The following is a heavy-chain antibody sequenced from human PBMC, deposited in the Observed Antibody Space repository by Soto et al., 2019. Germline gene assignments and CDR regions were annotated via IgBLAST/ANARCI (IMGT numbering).Heavy chain of an antibody. CDR3: ARGYFSDWSDYFDF. J-gene: IGHJ4*02. Sequence: SETLSLTCTVSGGSISSYYWSWIRQPPGKGLEWIGCIYHNGNTNYNPSLKSRVTISVDTSKNQFSLKLSSLTAADTAVYYCARGYFSDWSDYFDFWGQGSLVTVSS. V-gene: IGHV4-59*01. CDR1: GGSISSYY. D-gene: IGHD6-19*01. CDR2: IYHNGNT.